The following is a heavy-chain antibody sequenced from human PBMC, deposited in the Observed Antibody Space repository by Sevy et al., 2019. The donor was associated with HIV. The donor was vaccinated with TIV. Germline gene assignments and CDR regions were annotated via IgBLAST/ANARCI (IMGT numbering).Heavy chain of an antibody. Sequence: SETLSLTCTVSGGSISAYHWSWIRQPPGKGLEYIGYIHYTGTTNYNPSLKSRGTISVDTSKNQFSLKLSSVTAADTALYYCARAPPVRSGDDSLNWFDPWGQGTLVTVSS. CDR1: GGSISAYH. D-gene: IGHD5-12*01. J-gene: IGHJ5*02. V-gene: IGHV4-59*01. CDR3: ARAPPVRSGDDSLNWFDP. CDR2: IHYTGTT.